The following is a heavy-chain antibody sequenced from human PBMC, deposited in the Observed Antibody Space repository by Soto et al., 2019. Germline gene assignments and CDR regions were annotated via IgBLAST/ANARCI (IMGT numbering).Heavy chain of an antibody. CDR1: GGSFSGYY. J-gene: IGHJ6*02. Sequence: SETLSLTCAVYGGSFSGYYWSWIRQPPGKGLEWIGEINHSGSTNYNPSLKSRVTISVDTSKNQFSLKLSSVTAVDTAVYYCEGTVHYYDSSGEYGMDVWGQGTTVTVSS. CDR2: INHSGST. CDR3: EGTVHYYDSSGEYGMDV. V-gene: IGHV4-34*01. D-gene: IGHD3-22*01.